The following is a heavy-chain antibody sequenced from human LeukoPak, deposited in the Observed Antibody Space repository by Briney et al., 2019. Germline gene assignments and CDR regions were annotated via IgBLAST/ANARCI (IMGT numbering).Heavy chain of an antibody. CDR3: ARDGGYFGWLNYFDY. V-gene: IGHV3-74*01. CDR2: INSDGSST. J-gene: IGHJ4*02. D-gene: IGHD3-9*01. CDR1: GLPFSSHW. Sequence: GGSLGLSCETPGLPFSSHWMPWVRQAPGKGLVWVSRINSDGSSTSYADSVKGRFTISRDNAKNTLYVQMNSLRAEDTAVYYCARDGGYFGWLNYFDYWGQGTLVTVSS.